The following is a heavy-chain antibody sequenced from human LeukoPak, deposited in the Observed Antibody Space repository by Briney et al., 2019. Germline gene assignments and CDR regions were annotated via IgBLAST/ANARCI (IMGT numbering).Heavy chain of an antibody. D-gene: IGHD6-19*01. V-gene: IGHV3-30*03. CDR3: ARDGSSGRRFDY. Sequence: GTSLRLSCAASGFTFSSYGMHWVRQAPGKGLEWVAIISNDGSNKFYADSVKGRFTISRDNSKNTLYLQMNSLRAEDTAVYYCARDGSSGRRFDYWGQGTLVTVSS. CDR1: GFTFSSYG. J-gene: IGHJ4*02. CDR2: ISNDGSNK.